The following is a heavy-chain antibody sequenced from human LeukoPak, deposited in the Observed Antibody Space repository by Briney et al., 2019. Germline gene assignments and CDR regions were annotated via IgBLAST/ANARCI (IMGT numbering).Heavy chain of an antibody. CDR2: IYTSGST. CDR3: ARMSSSWYSYYYYGMDV. V-gene: IGHV4-4*07. J-gene: IGHJ6*02. Sequence: SGTLSLTCTVSGGSISSYYWSWIRQPAGKGLEWIGRIYTSGSTNYNPSLKSRVTMSVDTSKNQFSLKLSSVTAADTAVYYCARMSSSWYSYYYYGMDVWGQGTTVTVSS. D-gene: IGHD6-13*01. CDR1: GGSISSYY.